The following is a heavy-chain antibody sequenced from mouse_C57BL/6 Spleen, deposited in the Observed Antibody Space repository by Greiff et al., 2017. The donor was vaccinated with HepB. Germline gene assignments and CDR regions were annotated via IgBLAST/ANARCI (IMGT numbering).Heavy chain of an antibody. Sequence: EVHLVESGGGLVQPGGSLSLSCAASGFTFTDYYMSWVRQPPGKALEWLGVIRNKANGYTTEYSASVKGRFTISRDNSQSILYRQMNALRAEDSATYDCARYIHPYPLHYGSSYDWYFDVWGTGTTVTGSS. CDR2: IRNKANGYTT. CDR1: GFTFTDYY. J-gene: IGHJ1*03. D-gene: IGHD1-1*01. CDR3: ARYIHPYPLHYGSSYDWYFDV. V-gene: IGHV7-3*01.